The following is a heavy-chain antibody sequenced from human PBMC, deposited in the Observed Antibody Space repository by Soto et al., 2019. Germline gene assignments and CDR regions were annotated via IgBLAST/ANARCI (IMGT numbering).Heavy chain of an antibody. V-gene: IGHV4-39*01. CDR2: IYYSGST. D-gene: IGHD3-3*01. CDR3: ARRPNLEWRIYYGMDV. CDR1: GGSISSSSYH. J-gene: IGHJ6*02. Sequence: PSETLSLTCTVSGGSISSSSYHWGWIRQPPGKGLEWIGSIYYSGSTYYNPSLKSRVTISVDTSKNQFSLKLSSVTAADTAVYYCARRPNLEWRIYYGMDVWGQGTTVTVSS.